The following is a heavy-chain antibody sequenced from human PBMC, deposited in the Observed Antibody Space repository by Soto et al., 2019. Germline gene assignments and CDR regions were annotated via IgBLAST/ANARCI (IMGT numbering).Heavy chain of an antibody. CDR2: ISGSGGST. CDR1: VFTFSSYP. J-gene: IGHJ5*02. V-gene: IGHV3-23*01. D-gene: IGHD6-13*01. CDR3: AKDRKQQLINWFDP. Sequence: GGALRLSCAPSVFTFSSYPMSWVRQAPGKGLEWVSAISGSGGSTYYADSVKGRFTISRDNSKNTLYLQMNSLRAEDTAVYYCAKDRKQQLINWFDPWGQGTLVTVSS.